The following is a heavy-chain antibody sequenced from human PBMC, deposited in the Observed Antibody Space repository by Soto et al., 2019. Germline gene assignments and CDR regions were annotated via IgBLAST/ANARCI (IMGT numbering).Heavy chain of an antibody. D-gene: IGHD3-3*02. CDR1: GASIRGVDYC. Sequence: QVQLQEAGPGLVKPSQTLSLTCTVSGASIRGVDYCWTWIRQRPGKGLEWIGNIYASGSAYTNPSLESRVGLSVDTSQNQFALGLSSVTAADSAVYYCAREGKDIATHGGWNAFDLSG. CDR3: AREGKDIATHGGWNAFDL. J-gene: IGHJ2*01. CDR2: IYASGSA. V-gene: IGHV4-30-4*01.